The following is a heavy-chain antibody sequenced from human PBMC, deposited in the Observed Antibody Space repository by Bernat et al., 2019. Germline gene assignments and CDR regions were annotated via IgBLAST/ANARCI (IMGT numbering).Heavy chain of an antibody. D-gene: IGHD6-19*01. CDR2: INHSGST. Sequence: QVQLQQWGAGLLKPSETLSLTCAVYGGSFSGYYWSWIRQPPGKGLEWIGEINHSGSTNYNPSLKSRVTISVDTSKNQFSLKLSSVTAADTAVYYCARGPYDYPPLGYSSGWYRRAGVNDYWGQGTLVTVSS. CDR1: GGSFSGYY. CDR3: ARGPYDYPPLGYSSGWYRRAGVNDY. J-gene: IGHJ4*02. V-gene: IGHV4-34*01.